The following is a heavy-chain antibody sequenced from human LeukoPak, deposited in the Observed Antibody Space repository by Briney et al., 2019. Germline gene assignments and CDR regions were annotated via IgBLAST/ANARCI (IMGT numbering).Heavy chain of an antibody. CDR1: GFTFTTYC. D-gene: IGHD6-13*01. J-gene: IGHJ6*02. Sequence: GGSLRLSCAASGFTFTTYCMHWVRQVPGKGLVWVSSINDDETNTKYADSVKGRFTISRDNAKNSLYLQMNSLRAEDTAAYYCARDWDSSLLWGQGTTVTVSS. V-gene: IGHV3-74*03. CDR2: INDDETNT. CDR3: ARDWDSSLL.